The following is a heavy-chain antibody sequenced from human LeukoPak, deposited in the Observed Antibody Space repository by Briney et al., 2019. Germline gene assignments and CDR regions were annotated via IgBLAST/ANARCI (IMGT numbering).Heavy chain of an antibody. J-gene: IGHJ4*02. CDR1: GYTLTELS. Sequence: ASVKVSCKVSGYTLTELSMHWVRQAPGKGLEWMGGFDPEDGETIYAQKFQGRVTMTEDTSTDTAYMELSSLRSEDTAAYYCATGLGNDFWGGYTTSFDYWGQGTLVTVSS. D-gene: IGHD3-3*01. CDR3: ATGLGNDFWGGYTTSFDY. V-gene: IGHV1-24*01. CDR2: FDPEDGET.